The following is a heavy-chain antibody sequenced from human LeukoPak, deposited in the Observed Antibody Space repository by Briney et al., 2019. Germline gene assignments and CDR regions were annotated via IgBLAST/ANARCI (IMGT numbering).Heavy chain of an antibody. Sequence: GSSVKVSCKASGDTFSSHAIAWVRQAPEQGPEWMGGIIPISGKTNYAQKFQGRVTITTDESTSTAYMELSRLTSDDTAVYYCARGLQYQLLKALGYYYMDVWGEGTTVTVSS. CDR3: ARGLQYQLLKALGYYYMDV. V-gene: IGHV1-69*05. CDR2: IIPISGKT. CDR1: GDTFSSHA. D-gene: IGHD2-2*01. J-gene: IGHJ6*03.